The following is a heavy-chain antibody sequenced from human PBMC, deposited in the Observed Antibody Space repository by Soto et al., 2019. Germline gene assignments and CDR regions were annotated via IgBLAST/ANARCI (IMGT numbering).Heavy chain of an antibody. Sequence: ASVKVSCKASGYSFTTYGIFWVRQAPGQGLEWMGWISPYNGKTNYAQNLQGRVSMTTDTSTATAYMELRSLRSDDTAVYYCARPYDSSQSPRFDYWGQGTLVTVSS. CDR1: GYSFTTYG. J-gene: IGHJ4*02. D-gene: IGHD3-22*01. CDR2: ISPYNGKT. CDR3: ARPYDSSQSPRFDY. V-gene: IGHV1-18*01.